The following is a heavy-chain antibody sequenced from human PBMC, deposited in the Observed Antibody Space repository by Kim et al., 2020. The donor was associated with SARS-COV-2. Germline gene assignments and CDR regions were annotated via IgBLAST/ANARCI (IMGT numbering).Heavy chain of an antibody. Sequence: ADSVKGRFTISRDNAKNTLYLQMNSLRAEDTAVYYCARLRAAAGSRWFDPWGQGTLVTVSS. V-gene: IGHV3-74*01. D-gene: IGHD6-13*01. J-gene: IGHJ5*02. CDR3: ARLRAAAGSRWFDP.